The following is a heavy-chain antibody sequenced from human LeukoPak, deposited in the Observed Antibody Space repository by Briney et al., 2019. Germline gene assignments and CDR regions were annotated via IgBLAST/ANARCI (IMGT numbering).Heavy chain of an antibody. CDR2: IYSGGST. D-gene: IGHD6-13*01. CDR3: AKDAYSSSWYWFDP. V-gene: IGHV3-53*05. J-gene: IGHJ5*02. CDR1: GFTVSSNY. Sequence: QPGGSLRLSCAASGFTVSSNYMSWVRQAPGKGLEWVSVIYSGGSTYYADSVKGRFTISRDNAKDSLYLQMNSLRAEDTALYYCAKDAYSSSWYWFDPWGQGTLVTVSS.